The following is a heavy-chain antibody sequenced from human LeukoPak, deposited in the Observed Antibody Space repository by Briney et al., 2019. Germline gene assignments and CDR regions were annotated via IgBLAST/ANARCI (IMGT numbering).Heavy chain of an antibody. CDR2: INPNSGGT. J-gene: IGHJ6*02. V-gene: IGHV1-2*02. D-gene: IGHD2-2*02. CDR3: ARDFDCSSTSCYKVKTYYYYYGMDV. CDR1: GYTFTGYY. Sequence: ASVKVSCKASGYTFTGYYMHWVRQAPGQGPEWMGWINPNSGGTNYAQKFQGRVTMTRDTSISTAYMELSRLRSDDTAVYYCARDFDCSSTSCYKVKTYYYYYGMDVWGQGTTVTVSS.